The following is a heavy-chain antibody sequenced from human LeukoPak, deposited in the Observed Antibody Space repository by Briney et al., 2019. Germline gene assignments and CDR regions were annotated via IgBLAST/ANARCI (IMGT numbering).Heavy chain of an antibody. CDR1: GFTFSNYG. J-gene: IGHJ4*02. V-gene: IGHV3-30*18. Sequence: PGGSLRLSCAASGFTFSNYGMHWVRQAPGKGLEWVAVISYDGSNKYYRDSVEGRFTISRDNSKNTLYMQMNSLRAEDTAVYYCAKNVDGGVWDYFDYWGQGTLVTVSS. CDR2: ISYDGSNK. D-gene: IGHD2-15*01. CDR3: AKNVDGGVWDYFDY.